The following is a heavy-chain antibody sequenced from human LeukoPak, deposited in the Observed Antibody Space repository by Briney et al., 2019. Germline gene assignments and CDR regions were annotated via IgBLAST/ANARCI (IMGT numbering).Heavy chain of an antibody. CDR2: ISAYNTNT. CDR3: ARAPFSSGWYLPWGYMDV. Sequence: ASVKVSCKASGYTFSNYGLTWVRQAPGQGLEWMAWISAYNTNTNYAQKFQGRVSMTTDTSTSTAYMELRSLRPDDTAVYYCARAPFSSGWYLPWGYMDVWGKGTTVTISS. D-gene: IGHD6-19*01. V-gene: IGHV1-18*01. J-gene: IGHJ6*03. CDR1: GYTFSNYG.